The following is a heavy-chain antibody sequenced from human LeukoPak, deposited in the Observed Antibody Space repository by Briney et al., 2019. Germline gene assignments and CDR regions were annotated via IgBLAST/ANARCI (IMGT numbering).Heavy chain of an antibody. CDR1: GYTFTSYG. CDR2: ISAYNGNT. Sequence: ASVKVSCKASGYTFTSYGISWVRQAPGQGLEWMGWISAYNGNTNYAQKLQGRVTMTTDTSTSTAYMELRSLRSDDTAVYYCARGYCSGGSCYHFDYWGQGTPVTVSS. V-gene: IGHV1-18*01. J-gene: IGHJ4*02. CDR3: ARGYCSGGSCYHFDY. D-gene: IGHD2-15*01.